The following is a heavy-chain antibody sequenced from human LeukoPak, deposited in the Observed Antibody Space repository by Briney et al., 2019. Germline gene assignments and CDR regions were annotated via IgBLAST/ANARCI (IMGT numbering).Heavy chain of an antibody. CDR2: INPTSGRT. CDR3: ASGGEFRGSAFDI. J-gene: IGHJ3*02. D-gene: IGHD3-10*01. Sequence: ASVKVSCTASTYIFNKYYIHWVRQAPGRGLAWMGIINPTSGRTSYAQKFQARVTMTRDMSTNTMYMDLSSLKSEDTAVYYCASGGEFRGSAFDIWGQGTTVIVSS. CDR1: TYIFNKYY. V-gene: IGHV1-46*02.